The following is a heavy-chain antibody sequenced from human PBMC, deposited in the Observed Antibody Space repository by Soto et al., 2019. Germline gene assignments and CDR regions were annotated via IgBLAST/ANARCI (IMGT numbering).Heavy chain of an antibody. V-gene: IGHV3-30-3*01. Sequence: QVQLVESGGGVVQPGRSLRLSCAASGFTFSSYAIHWVRQAPGKGLEWVAVISYDGSNKYDADSMKGRFTISRDNSKNTVYLQMDSLRAEDTAVYYCARDQGVVLPDYWGQGTLVTVSS. CDR1: GFTFSSYA. CDR3: ARDQGVVLPDY. D-gene: IGHD6-19*01. J-gene: IGHJ4*02. CDR2: ISYDGSNK.